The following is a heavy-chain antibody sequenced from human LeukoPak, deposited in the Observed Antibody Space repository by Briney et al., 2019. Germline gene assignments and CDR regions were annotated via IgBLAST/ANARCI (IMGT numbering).Heavy chain of an antibody. V-gene: IGHV1-69*06. D-gene: IGHD5-18*01. CDR3: ARSEYSYGPNKDRFDY. CDR1: GGTFSSYV. J-gene: IGHJ4*02. Sequence: GASVKVSCKASGGTFSSYVISWVRQARGQGLEWMGGIIPIFHTANYAQKFQGRVTITAAMSTSTAYMELSSLRSEDTAVYYCARSEYSYGPNKDRFDYWGQGTLVTVSS. CDR2: IIPIFHTA.